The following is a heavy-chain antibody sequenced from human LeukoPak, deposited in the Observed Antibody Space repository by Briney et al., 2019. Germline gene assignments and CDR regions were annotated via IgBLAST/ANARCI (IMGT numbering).Heavy chain of an antibody. CDR1: GGTFSSYA. J-gene: IGHJ6*03. CDR3: ATGTLGYCSSTSCQKDYYYYYMDV. CDR2: IIPIFGTA. D-gene: IGHD2-2*01. V-gene: IGHV1-69*05. Sequence: SVKVSCKASGGTFSSYAISWVRQAPGQGLEWMGGIIPIFGTANYAQKFQGRVTITTDESTSTAYMELSSLRSEDTAVYYCATGTLGYCSSTSCQKDYYYYYMDVWGKGTTVTVSS.